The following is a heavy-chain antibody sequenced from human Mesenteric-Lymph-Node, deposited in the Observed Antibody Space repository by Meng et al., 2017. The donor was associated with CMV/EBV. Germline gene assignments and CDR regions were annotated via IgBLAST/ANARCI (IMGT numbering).Heavy chain of an antibody. J-gene: IGHJ4*02. CDR1: GFTFDDYA. Sequence: GGSLRLSCAASGFTFDDYAMHWVRQAPGKGLEWVSGISWNSGSIGYADSVKGRFTISRDNAKNSLYLQMNSLRAEDTAVYYCAREAYGDYAVGYWGQGTLVTVSS. V-gene: IGHV3-9*01. D-gene: IGHD4-17*01. CDR2: ISWNSGSI. CDR3: AREAYGDYAVGY.